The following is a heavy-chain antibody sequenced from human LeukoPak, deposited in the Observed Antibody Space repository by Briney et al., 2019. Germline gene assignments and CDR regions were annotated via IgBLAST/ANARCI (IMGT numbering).Heavy chain of an antibody. J-gene: IGHJ4*02. V-gene: IGHV3-66*01. CDR1: GFTVSSNY. D-gene: IGHD2-21*02. CDR2: IYSGGST. CDR3: ARTRRALTAIFDY. Sequence: GGSLRLSCAASGFTVSSNYMSWVRQAPGMGLEWVSVIYSGGSTYYADSVKGRFTISRDNSKNTLYLQMNSLRAEDTAVYYCARTRRALTAIFDYWGQGTLVTVSS.